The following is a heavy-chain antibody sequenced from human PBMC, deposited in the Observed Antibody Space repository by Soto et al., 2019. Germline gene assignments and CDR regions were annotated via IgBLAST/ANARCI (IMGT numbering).Heavy chain of an antibody. D-gene: IGHD6-6*01. Sequence: ASVKVSCKASGYTFTSYDINWVRQATGQGLEWMGWMNPNSGNTGYAQKFQGRVTMTRNTSISTAYLGLRSLRSEDTAVYYCARGEDSISTRTLYGMDVWGQGTTVTVSS. J-gene: IGHJ6*02. CDR1: GYTFTSYD. CDR3: ARGEDSISTRTLYGMDV. CDR2: MNPNSGNT. V-gene: IGHV1-8*01.